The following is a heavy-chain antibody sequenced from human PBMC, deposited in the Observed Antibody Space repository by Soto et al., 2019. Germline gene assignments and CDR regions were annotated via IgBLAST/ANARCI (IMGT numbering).Heavy chain of an antibody. CDR3: ARSSNP. V-gene: IGHV4-31*03. CDR2: SYYSGST. Sequence: PSETLSLTCTVSGGSISSGGYYWSWIRQHPGKGVEWIGYSYYSGSTXYNPSLKXXVTISVDASKNXFSLKXSSVTAADTAVYYGARSSNPWGQGTLVX. J-gene: IGHJ5*02. CDR1: GGSISSGGYY. D-gene: IGHD2-2*01.